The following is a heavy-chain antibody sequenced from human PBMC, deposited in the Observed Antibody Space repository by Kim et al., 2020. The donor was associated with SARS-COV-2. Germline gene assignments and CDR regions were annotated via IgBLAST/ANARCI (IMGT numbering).Heavy chain of an antibody. D-gene: IGHD3-10*01. CDR2: IYTSGST. CDR1: GGSISSGSYY. V-gene: IGHV4-61*02. Sequence: SETLSLTCTVSGGSISSGSYYWSWIRQPAGKGLEWIGRIYTSGSTNDNPSLKSRVTISVDTSKNQFSLKLSSVTAADTAVYYCARAYYGSGSFYYYYYGMDVWGQGTTVTVSS. CDR3: ARAYYGSGSFYYYYYGMDV. J-gene: IGHJ6*02.